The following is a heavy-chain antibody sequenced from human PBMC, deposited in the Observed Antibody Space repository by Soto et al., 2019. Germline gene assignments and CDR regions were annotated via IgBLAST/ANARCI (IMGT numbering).Heavy chain of an antibody. Sequence: PGGSLRLSCAASGFTFSSYWMSWVRQAPGKGLEWVANIKQDGGEKYYADSVKGRFTVSRDNSKNTLYLQMNSPRADDTAVYYCAREGSSGSTIYYFDYWGQGNPVTVSS. J-gene: IGHJ4*02. CDR1: GFTFSSYW. CDR2: IKQDGGEK. D-gene: IGHD6-19*01. CDR3: AREGSSGSTIYYFDY. V-gene: IGHV3-7*01.